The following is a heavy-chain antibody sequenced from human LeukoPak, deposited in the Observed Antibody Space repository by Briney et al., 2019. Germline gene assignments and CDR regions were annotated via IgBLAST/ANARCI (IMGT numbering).Heavy chain of an antibody. CDR2: IWPGDSDT. CDR3: ARRYCGSTSCYYLDY. D-gene: IGHD2-2*01. CDR1: GYSFSNYW. Sequence: GESLKISCKGSGYSFSNYWIGWVRQMPGKGLEWMGIIWPGDSDTKYSPSFQGQVTISADKSISTAYLQWSSLKASDTAMYYCARRYCGSTSCYYLDYWGQGTLVTVSS. J-gene: IGHJ4*02. V-gene: IGHV5-51*01.